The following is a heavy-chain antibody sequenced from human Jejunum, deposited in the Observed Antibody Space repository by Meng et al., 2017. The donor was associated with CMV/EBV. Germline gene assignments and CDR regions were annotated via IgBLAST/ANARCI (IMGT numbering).Heavy chain of an antibody. Sequence: AGAGFTFSSYSMNWVRQAPGKGLVWVVYITSSSSTIHYADSVKGRFTISSDNAKNSLYIQINSPRAEDTAVYYCARDPVLNGLDVWGQGATVTVSS. V-gene: IGHV3-48*04. CDR3: ARDPVLNGLDV. J-gene: IGHJ6*02. CDR2: ITSSSSTI. CDR1: GFTFSSYS.